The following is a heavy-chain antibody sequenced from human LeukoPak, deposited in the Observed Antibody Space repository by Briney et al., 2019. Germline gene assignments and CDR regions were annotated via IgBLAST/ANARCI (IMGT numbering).Heavy chain of an antibody. J-gene: IGHJ6*02. CDR1: GFAFSTYS. Sequence: GGSLRLSCAASGFAFSTYSMNWVRQPPGQGLKWVASISLNSAAIYYADSVRGRFTISRDNAKNSLHLQMNSLRTEDTTLYYCAKDRPRGNYYDYVWGSYRRPDYYYYCMDVWGQGTTVTVSS. CDR2: ISLNSAAI. D-gene: IGHD3-16*02. CDR3: AKDRPRGNYYDYVWGSYRRPDYYYYCMDV. V-gene: IGHV3-21*04.